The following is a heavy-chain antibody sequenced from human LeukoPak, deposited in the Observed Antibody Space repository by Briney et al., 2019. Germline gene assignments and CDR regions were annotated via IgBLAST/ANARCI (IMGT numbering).Heavy chain of an antibody. CDR3: ASMDSRNY. CDR2: ISYDGSNK. Sequence: GGSLRLSCAASGFTFSSYAMHWVRQAPGKGLEWVAVISYDGSNKYYADSVKGRFTISRDNSKNTLYLQMNSLRAEDTAVYYCASMDSRNYWGRGTLVTVSS. V-gene: IGHV3-30-3*01. D-gene: IGHD3-22*01. CDR1: GFTFSSYA. J-gene: IGHJ4*02.